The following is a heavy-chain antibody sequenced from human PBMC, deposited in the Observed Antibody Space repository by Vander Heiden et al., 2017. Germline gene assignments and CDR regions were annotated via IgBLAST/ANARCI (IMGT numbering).Heavy chain of an antibody. D-gene: IGHD1-26*01. CDR3: ARVSGSYN. Sequence: EVQLVESAGGLVQPGGSLRLSCVASGFTFSSYWMHWVRQAPGKGLVWVSRINTDGSITNYADSVKGRFTMSRDNAKNTLYLQMNSLRAEDTAVYYCARVSGSYNWGQGTLVTVSS. J-gene: IGHJ4*02. V-gene: IGHV3-74*01. CDR2: INTDGSIT. CDR1: GFTFSSYW.